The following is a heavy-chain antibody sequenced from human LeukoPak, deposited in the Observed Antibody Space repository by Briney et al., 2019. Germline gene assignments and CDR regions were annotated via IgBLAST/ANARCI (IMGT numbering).Heavy chain of an antibody. V-gene: IGHV1-18*01. CDR3: ARDHSGSYSSYYYYMDV. D-gene: IGHD1-26*01. J-gene: IGHJ6*03. Sequence: ASVKLSFKASGYTFTSYGISWVRQAPGQGLEWMGCVSVYNNKTNYAQKFQGRLTMSTDTSTSTAYMELRSLRSDDTAIYYCARDHSGSYSSYYYYMDVWGRGTTVTVSS. CDR2: VSVYNNKT. CDR1: GYTFTSYG.